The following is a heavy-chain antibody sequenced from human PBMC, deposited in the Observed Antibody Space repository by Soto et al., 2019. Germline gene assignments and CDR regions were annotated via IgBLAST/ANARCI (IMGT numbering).Heavy chain of an antibody. J-gene: IGHJ5*02. CDR2: ISYSGTT. D-gene: IGHD5-18*01. Sequence: QVQLQESGPGLVKPSQTLSLTCTVSGDSISSSNNYWSWIRQPPGEGLEWIGFISYSGTTSYSPSIKSRLAISLDTSKNQFSRSLSSVTAADTAVYYCARGRGYSYGLDPWGQGTLVTVSS. CDR1: GDSISSSNNY. CDR3: ARGRGYSYGLDP. V-gene: IGHV4-30-4*01.